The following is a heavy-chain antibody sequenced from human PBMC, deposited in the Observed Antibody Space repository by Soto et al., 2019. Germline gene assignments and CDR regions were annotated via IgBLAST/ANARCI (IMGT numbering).Heavy chain of an antibody. J-gene: IGHJ4*02. CDR2: IKSKTDGGTI. CDR1: GFTFSNAW. Sequence: EVQLVESGGGLVKPGGSLRLSCAASGFTFSNAWMTWVRQAPGKGLGWVGRIKSKTDGGTIDYAAPVKGRFTVSRDDSETTLYLQMNSLKTEDTAVYYCTTDSGYSRSSLYFDYWGQGTQVTDSS. V-gene: IGHV3-15*01. D-gene: IGHD6-6*01. CDR3: TTDSGYSRSSLYFDY.